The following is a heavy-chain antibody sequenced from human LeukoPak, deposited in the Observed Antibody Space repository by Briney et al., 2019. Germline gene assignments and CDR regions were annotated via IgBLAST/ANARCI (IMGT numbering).Heavy chain of an antibody. CDR2: IYYSGTT. D-gene: IGHD6-19*01. Sequence: SETLSLTCTVSGGSISSSSYYWGWIRQPPGKGLEWIGSIYYSGTTYYNPPLKSRVTISVDTSKNQFSLRLSSVTATDTAVYYCATIAGIAVAGIDYWGQGTLVTVSS. J-gene: IGHJ4*02. V-gene: IGHV4-39*01. CDR3: ATIAGIAVAGIDY. CDR1: GGSISSSSYY.